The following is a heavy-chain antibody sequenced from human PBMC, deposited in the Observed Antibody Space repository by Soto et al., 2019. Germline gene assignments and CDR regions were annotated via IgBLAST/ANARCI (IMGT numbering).Heavy chain of an antibody. V-gene: IGHV4-30-2*01. CDR2: VYKNGNA. Sequence: QLQLQESGSGLVKPSQTLSLTCTVSGASIASGGYCWSWIRQPPGKALESIGYVYKNGNAYLNSSLKCRVTMSVDKSKNQFYLKLSSVTAADTAVYFGARGGADWSLRNFDVWGRGTLVSVSS. J-gene: IGHJ2*01. D-gene: IGHD3-9*01. CDR1: GASIASGGYC. CDR3: ARGGADWSLRNFDV.